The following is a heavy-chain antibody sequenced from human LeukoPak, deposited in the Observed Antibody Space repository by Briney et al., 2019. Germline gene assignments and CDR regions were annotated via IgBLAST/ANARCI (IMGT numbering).Heavy chain of an antibody. CDR1: GFTFSSYA. CDR2: ISGSGGST. Sequence: GAPLRLSCAASGFTFSSYAMSWVRQAPGKGLEWVSAISGSGGSTYYADSVKGRFTISRDNSKNTLYLQMNSLRAEDTAVYYCAKGRENYDILTGYLDWGQGTLVTVSS. V-gene: IGHV3-23*01. D-gene: IGHD3-9*01. J-gene: IGHJ4*02. CDR3: AKGRENYDILTGYLD.